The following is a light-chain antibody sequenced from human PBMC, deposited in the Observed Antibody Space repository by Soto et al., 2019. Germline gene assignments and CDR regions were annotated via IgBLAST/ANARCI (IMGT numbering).Light chain of an antibody. CDR1: SSDVGGYNY. J-gene: IGLJ1*01. Sequence: QSVLTQPASLSVSPGQSITISCTGTSSDVGGYNYVSWYQQHPGKAPKLMIYDVSNRPSGVSNRFSGSKSGNTASLTISGLQAEDEADYYCSSYTSSSTYVFGNGTKVTVL. V-gene: IGLV2-14*01. CDR2: DVS. CDR3: SSYTSSSTYV.